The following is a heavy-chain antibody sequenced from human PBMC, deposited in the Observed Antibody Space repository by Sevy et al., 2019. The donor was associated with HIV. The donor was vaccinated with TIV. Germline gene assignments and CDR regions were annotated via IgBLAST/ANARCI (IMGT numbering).Heavy chain of an antibody. CDR1: GFTFSDYD. Sequence: GGSLRLSCAASGFTFSDYDMSWIRQAPGKGLEWVSYISSSSSSIYYADSVKGRFTISRDNAKKSLYLQLNSLRAEDTAVYYCARAVRRPYYMDVWGKGTTVTVSS. CDR3: ARAVRRPYYMDV. CDR2: ISSSSSSI. D-gene: IGHD6-6*01. V-gene: IGHV3-11*01. J-gene: IGHJ6*03.